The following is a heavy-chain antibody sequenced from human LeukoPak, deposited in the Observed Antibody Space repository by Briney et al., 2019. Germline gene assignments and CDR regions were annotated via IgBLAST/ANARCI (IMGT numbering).Heavy chain of an antibody. Sequence: SETLSLTCTVSGGPISSYYWSWIRQPAGKGLEWIGRIYTSGSTNYNPSLKSRVTMSVDTSKNQFSPKLSSVTAADTAVYYCARDRSGYDDAFDIWGQGTMVTVSS. CDR1: GGPISSYY. D-gene: IGHD5-12*01. CDR3: ARDRSGYDDAFDI. CDR2: IYTSGST. V-gene: IGHV4-4*07. J-gene: IGHJ3*02.